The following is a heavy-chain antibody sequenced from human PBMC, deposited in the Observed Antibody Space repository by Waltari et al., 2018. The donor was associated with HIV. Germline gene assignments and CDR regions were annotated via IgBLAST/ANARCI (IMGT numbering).Heavy chain of an antibody. V-gene: IGHV4-31*03. CDR1: GDSITSGNFY. CDR3: ARGFVGRYSGHDYVWDY. J-gene: IGHJ4*02. Sequence: QVQLQESGPGLVKPSQTLSLTCTVSGDSITSGNFYWTWIRQHPEKGLEWIGHIYYRGSTYSNPSLKTRSDISLDTSMNHFSLNRTSVTAADTAVYYCARGFVGRYSGHDYVWDYWGQGILVTVSS. D-gene: IGHD5-12*01. CDR2: IYYRGST.